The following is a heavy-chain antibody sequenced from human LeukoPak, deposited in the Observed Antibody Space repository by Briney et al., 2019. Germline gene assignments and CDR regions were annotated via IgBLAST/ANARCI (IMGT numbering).Heavy chain of an antibody. J-gene: IGHJ4*02. CDR1: GFTFSSYG. CDR2: IRYDGSNK. D-gene: IGHD3-22*01. CDR3: AKDRWGYYDSSGPKDY. V-gene: IGHV3-30*02. Sequence: GGSLRLSCAASGFTFSSYGMHWVRQAPGKGLEWVAFIRYDGSNKYYADSVKGRFTISRDNSKNTPYLQMNSLRAEDTAVYYCAKDRWGYYDSSGPKDYWGQGTLVTVSS.